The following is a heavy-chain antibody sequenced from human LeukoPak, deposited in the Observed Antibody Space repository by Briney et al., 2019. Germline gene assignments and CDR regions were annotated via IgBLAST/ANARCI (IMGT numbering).Heavy chain of an antibody. V-gene: IGHV3-30*02. CDR1: GFTFSSYG. Sequence: PGGSLRLSCAASGFTFSSYGMHWVRQAPGKGLEWVAFIRYDGSNKYYADSVKGRFTISRDNSKNTLYLQMNSLRAEDTAVYYCAKAARVTTTPGTFDIWGQGTMVTVSS. J-gene: IGHJ3*02. CDR2: IRYDGSNK. D-gene: IGHD4-17*01. CDR3: AKAARVTTTPGTFDI.